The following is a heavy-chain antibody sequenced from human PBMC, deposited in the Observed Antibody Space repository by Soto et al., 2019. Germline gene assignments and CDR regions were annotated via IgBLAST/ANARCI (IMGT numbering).Heavy chain of an antibody. V-gene: IGHV3-66*01. CDR1: GFAVGSNY. Sequence: EVQLVESGGGLVRPGGSVRLSCVASGFAVGSNYMSWVRQAPGKGLEWVSLIYIGGGTHYADSVKGRFTISRDNSKNTLYLQMNSLRAEDTAVYHCTRGFCNSSSCYANWFDPWGQGTLVTVSS. J-gene: IGHJ5*02. CDR3: TRGFCNSSSCYANWFDP. CDR2: IYIGGGT. D-gene: IGHD2-2*01.